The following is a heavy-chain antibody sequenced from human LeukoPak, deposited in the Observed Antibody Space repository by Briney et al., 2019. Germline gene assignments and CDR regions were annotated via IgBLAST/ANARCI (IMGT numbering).Heavy chain of an antibody. CDR2: INHSGST. CDR3: ARGPRWLQSPAFDY. Sequence: SETLSLTCPVYGGSFSGYYWSWIRQPPGKGLEWIGEINHSGSTNYNPSLKSRVTISVDTSKNQFSLKLSSVTAADTAVYYCARGPRWLQSPAFDYWGQGTLVTVSS. CDR1: GGSFSGYY. D-gene: IGHD5-24*01. V-gene: IGHV4-34*01. J-gene: IGHJ4*02.